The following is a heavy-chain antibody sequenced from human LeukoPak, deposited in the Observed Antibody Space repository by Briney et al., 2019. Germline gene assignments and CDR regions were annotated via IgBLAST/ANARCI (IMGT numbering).Heavy chain of an antibody. CDR3: AKARAVAGTHYFDY. V-gene: IGHV3-23*01. CDR1: GFTFSSYA. Sequence: GGSLRLSCAASGFTFSSYAMSWVRQAPGKGLEWVSAISGSGGSTYYADSVKGRFTISRDNSKNTLYLQMSSLRAEDTAVYYCAKARAVAGTHYFDYWGQGTLVTVSS. D-gene: IGHD6-19*01. J-gene: IGHJ4*02. CDR2: ISGSGGST.